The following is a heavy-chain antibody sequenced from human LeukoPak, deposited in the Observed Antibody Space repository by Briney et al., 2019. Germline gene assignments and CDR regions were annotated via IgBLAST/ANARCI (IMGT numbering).Heavy chain of an antibody. CDR3: ARGQEQFSSPWQWGPRRKNFYYYGMDV. V-gene: IGHV3-66*01. CDR1: GFTVSSSS. CDR2: ISSDGNT. J-gene: IGHJ6*02. D-gene: IGHD6-19*01. Sequence: GGSLRLSCAASGFTVSSSSMNWVRLGPGQGLEWVSVISSDGNTYYADSVKGRFTISRDNSRNTLSLQMHGLRADDAAVYYCARGQEQFSSPWQWGPRRKNFYYYGMDVWGQGTTVTVSS.